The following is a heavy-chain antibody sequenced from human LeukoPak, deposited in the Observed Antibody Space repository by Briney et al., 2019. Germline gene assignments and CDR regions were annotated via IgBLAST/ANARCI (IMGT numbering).Heavy chain of an antibody. CDR2: ISAYNGNT. D-gene: IGHD6-13*01. Sequence: ASVKVSCKASGYTFTSYGISWVRQAPGQGPEWMGWISAYNGNTNYAQNLQGRVTMTTDTSTSTACMELRSLRSDDTAVYYCARVQTAGSEYGMDVWGQGTTVTVSS. CDR3: ARVQTAGSEYGMDV. J-gene: IGHJ6*02. V-gene: IGHV1-18*01. CDR1: GYTFTSYG.